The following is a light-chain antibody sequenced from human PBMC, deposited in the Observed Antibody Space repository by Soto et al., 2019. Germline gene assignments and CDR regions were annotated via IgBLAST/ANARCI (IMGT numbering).Light chain of an antibody. J-gene: IGKJ1*01. CDR2: GAS. CDR1: QTVSSSY. V-gene: IGKV3-20*01. CDR3: QQSGSSPTLT. Sequence: EIVLTQSPGTLSLSPGERATLSCRASQTVSSSYLAWYQQKPGQAPRLLIYGASSRATRIPDRFSGSGSGTDFTLTISRLEPEDFAVYYCQQSGSSPTLTFGQGTTVEIK.